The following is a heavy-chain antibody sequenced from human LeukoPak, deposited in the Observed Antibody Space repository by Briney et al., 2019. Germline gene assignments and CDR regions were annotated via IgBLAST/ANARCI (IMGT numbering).Heavy chain of an antibody. CDR2: IIPIFGTA. CDR3: AREFGELSYSFDY. V-gene: IGHV1-69*01. Sequence: ASVKVSCKASGGTFSSYAISWVRQAPGQGLEWMGGIIPIFGTANYAQKFQGRVTITADESTSTAYMELSSLRSEDTAVYYCAREFGELSYSFDYWGQGTLVTVSS. D-gene: IGHD3-10*01. CDR1: GGTFSSYA. J-gene: IGHJ4*02.